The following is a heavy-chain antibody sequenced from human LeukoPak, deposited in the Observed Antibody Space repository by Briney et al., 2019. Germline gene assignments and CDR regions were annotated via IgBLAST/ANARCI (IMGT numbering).Heavy chain of an antibody. Sequence: SETLSLTCTVSGGSISSYYWSWIRQPPGKGLEWIGYIYYSGSTNYNPSLKSRVTISVDTSKNQFSLKLSSVTAADTAVYYCARGTKELVPGYYYYYMDVWGKETTVTVSS. CDR3: ARGTKELVPGYYYYYMDV. V-gene: IGHV4-59*01. D-gene: IGHD6-13*01. CDR2: IYYSGST. J-gene: IGHJ6*03. CDR1: GGSISSYY.